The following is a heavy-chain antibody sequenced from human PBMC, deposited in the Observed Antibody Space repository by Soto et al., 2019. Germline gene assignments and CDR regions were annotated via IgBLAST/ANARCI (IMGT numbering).Heavy chain of an antibody. D-gene: IGHD3-10*01. V-gene: IGHV4-31*03. J-gene: IGHJ3*02. Sequence: SETLSLTCTVSGGSISSGGYYWSWIRQHPGKGLEWIGYIYYSGSTYYNPSLKSRVNISVDTSKNQFSLKLSSVTAADTAVYYCARGERRLWFGEIMKDAFDIWGQGTMVTVSS. CDR3: ARGERRLWFGEIMKDAFDI. CDR1: GGSISSGGYY. CDR2: IYYSGST.